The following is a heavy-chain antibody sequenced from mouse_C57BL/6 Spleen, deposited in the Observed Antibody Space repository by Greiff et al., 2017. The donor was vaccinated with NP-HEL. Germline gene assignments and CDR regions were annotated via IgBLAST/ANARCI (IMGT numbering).Heavy chain of an antibody. CDR2: IDPEDGET. V-gene: IGHV14-2*01. Sequence: VQLKESGAELVKPGASVKLSCTASGFNIKDYYMHWVKQRTEQGLEWIGRIDPEDGETKYAPKFKGKATITADTSSNTAYLQLSSLTSEDTAVYYCGNYGSSCEGPGTYWGQGTLVTVSA. CDR1: GFNIKDYY. D-gene: IGHD1-1*01. J-gene: IGHJ3*01. CDR3: GNYGSSCEGPGTY.